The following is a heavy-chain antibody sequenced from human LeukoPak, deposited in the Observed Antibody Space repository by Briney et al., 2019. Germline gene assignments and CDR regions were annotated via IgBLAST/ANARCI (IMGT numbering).Heavy chain of an antibody. CDR1: GYTFTGYY. Sequence: GASVKVSCKASGYTFTGYYMHWVRQAPGQGLEWMGWINPNSGGTNYAQKFQGRVTMTRDTSISTAYMELSRLRSDDTAVYYSARHGVVYCSSTSCYSDYYYMDVWGKGTTVTVSS. J-gene: IGHJ6*03. V-gene: IGHV1-2*02. D-gene: IGHD2-2*01. CDR2: INPNSGGT. CDR3: ARHGVVYCSSTSCYSDYYYMDV.